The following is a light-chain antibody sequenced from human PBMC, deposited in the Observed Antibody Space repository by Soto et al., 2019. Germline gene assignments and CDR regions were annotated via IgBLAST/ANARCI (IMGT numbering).Light chain of an antibody. V-gene: IGKV1-39*01. J-gene: IGKJ1*01. CDR2: AAS. CDR3: QQSYSTWT. Sequence: DIQMTQSPSSLSASVGDRVTITCRASQSISSYLNWYQQKPGKAPKVLIYAASSLQSGVPSRFSGSGSGRDFTLTISSLQPEDFATYYCQQSYSTWTFGQGTKVEIK. CDR1: QSISSY.